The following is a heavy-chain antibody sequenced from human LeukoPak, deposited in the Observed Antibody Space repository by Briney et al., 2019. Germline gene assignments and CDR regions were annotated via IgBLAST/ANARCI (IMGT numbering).Heavy chain of an antibody. CDR2: ICHGGTT. CDR1: GGSITSSHW. Sequence: SGTLSLTCAVSGGSITSSHWWSWARQPPGKGLEWIGEICHGGTTNYNPSLRSRVTMSVDKSKNQFYLKVSSVTAADTAVYYCATYLYGGDYGSYYFDYWGQGTLVTVSP. V-gene: IGHV4-4*02. CDR3: ATYLYGGDYGSYYFDY. J-gene: IGHJ4*02. D-gene: IGHD4-23*01.